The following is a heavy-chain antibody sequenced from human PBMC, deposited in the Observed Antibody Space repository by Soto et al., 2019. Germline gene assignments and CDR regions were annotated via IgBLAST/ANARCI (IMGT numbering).Heavy chain of an antibody. J-gene: IGHJ5*02. CDR1: GGSFSGYY. V-gene: IGHV4-34*01. CDR3: ARPEGGYGSGYSWFDP. Sequence: PSETLSLTCAVYGGSFSGYYWSWIRQTPGEGLEWIGTIHHTGSTYYNPSLKSRVIISLDMSKNQFSLKLSSVTAADTALYYCARPEGGYGSGYSWFDPWGQGTRVTVSS. CDR2: IHHTGST. D-gene: IGHD5-12*01.